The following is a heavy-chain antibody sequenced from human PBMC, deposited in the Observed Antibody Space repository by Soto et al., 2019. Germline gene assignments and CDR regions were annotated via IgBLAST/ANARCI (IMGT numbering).Heavy chain of an antibody. Sequence: EVQLVESGGGLVQTRGSLRLSCAASGFTFSDYSMNWVRQAPGKGLEWLSYISSANFTTYYADSVKGRVTISRDNAKNLLFLQMNSLRDEDTAVYYCARDVLSGYSNFDYWGQGTLVTVSS. CDR2: ISSANFTT. CDR1: GFTFSDYS. D-gene: IGHD5-12*01. J-gene: IGHJ4*02. V-gene: IGHV3-48*02. CDR3: ARDVLSGYSNFDY.